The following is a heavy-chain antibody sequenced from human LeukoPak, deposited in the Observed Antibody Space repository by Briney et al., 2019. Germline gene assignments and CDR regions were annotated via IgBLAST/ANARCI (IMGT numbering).Heavy chain of an antibody. Sequence: PGGSLRLSCAASGFNFIDYSMNWVRQAPGKGLEWVSVISGSGGNTYYADSVKGRFTLSRDNSKNTVFLQMNSLRAEDTAVYYCAKSIGGVVVVAADYWGQGTLVTVSS. CDR3: AKSIGGVVVVAADY. V-gene: IGHV3-23*01. CDR2: ISGSGGNT. CDR1: GFNFIDYS. J-gene: IGHJ4*02. D-gene: IGHD2-15*01.